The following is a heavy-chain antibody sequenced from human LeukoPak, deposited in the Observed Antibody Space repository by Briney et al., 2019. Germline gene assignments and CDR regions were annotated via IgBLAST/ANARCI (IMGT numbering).Heavy chain of an antibody. D-gene: IGHD3-3*01. V-gene: IGHV4-59*08. CDR3: ARHSYDFWSDPDRYYFDY. CDR2: IYYSGST. J-gene: IGHJ4*02. CDR1: GGSISSYY. Sequence: SETLSLTCTVSGGSISSYYWSWIRQPPGKGLEWIGYIYYSGSTNYNPSLKSRVTISVDTSKNQFSLELSSVTAADTAVYYCARHSYDFWSDPDRYYFDYWGQGTLVTVSS.